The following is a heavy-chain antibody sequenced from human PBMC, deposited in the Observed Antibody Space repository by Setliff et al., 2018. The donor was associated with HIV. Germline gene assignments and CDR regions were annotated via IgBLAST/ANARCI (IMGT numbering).Heavy chain of an antibody. V-gene: IGHV4-59*01. CDR2: IYYSGST. CDR1: GGSISSYY. Sequence: LSLTCTVSGGSISSYYWTWIRQPPGKGLEWIGYIYYSGSTNYNPSLKSRVTISVDTSKNQFSLKLSSVTAVDTAVYYCAREGLAVAGLNWFDPWGQGTLVTSPQ. D-gene: IGHD6-19*01. CDR3: AREGLAVAGLNWFDP. J-gene: IGHJ5*02.